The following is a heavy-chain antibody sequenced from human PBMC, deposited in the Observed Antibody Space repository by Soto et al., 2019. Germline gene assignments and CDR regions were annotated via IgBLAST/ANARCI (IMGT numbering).Heavy chain of an antibody. Sequence: QVQLVESGGGVVQPGRSLRLSCAASGFTFSSYGMHWVRQAPGKGLEWVAVISYDGSNKYYADSVKGRFTISRDNSKNTLYLQMNSLRAEDTAVYYCAKDRRYSSGWYDYYYGLDVWGQGTTVTVSS. D-gene: IGHD6-19*01. CDR1: GFTFSSYG. CDR3: AKDRRYSSGWYDYYYGLDV. V-gene: IGHV3-30*18. CDR2: ISYDGSNK. J-gene: IGHJ6*02.